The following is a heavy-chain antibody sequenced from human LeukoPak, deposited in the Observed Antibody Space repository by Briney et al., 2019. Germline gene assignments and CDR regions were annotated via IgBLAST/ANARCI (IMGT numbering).Heavy chain of an antibody. CDR3: AGINSGHYRY. CDR2: IYSSGST. CDR1: GGSISSSY. D-gene: IGHD3-22*01. Sequence: DPSETLSLTCTVSGGSISSSYWSWIRQPGGKGLEWIGRIYSSGSTNYNPSLNSRVTLSVDTSKNQFSLKLSSVTAADTAVYYCAGINSGHYRYWGQGTLVTVSS. V-gene: IGHV4-4*07. J-gene: IGHJ4*02.